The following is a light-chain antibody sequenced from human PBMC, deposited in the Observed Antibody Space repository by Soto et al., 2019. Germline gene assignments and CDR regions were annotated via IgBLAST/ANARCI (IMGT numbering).Light chain of an antibody. V-gene: IGKV3-11*01. CDR2: DAS. CDR3: QQRSSWPRLT. J-gene: IGKJ4*01. Sequence: EIVLTQSPATLSLYPGERATLSSRAGQSVSRYLAWYQQTPGQAPRLLIYDASNRATGIPARFSGSGSGTDFTLTISSLEPEDFAVYYCQQRSSWPRLTFGGGTKVEI. CDR1: QSVSRY.